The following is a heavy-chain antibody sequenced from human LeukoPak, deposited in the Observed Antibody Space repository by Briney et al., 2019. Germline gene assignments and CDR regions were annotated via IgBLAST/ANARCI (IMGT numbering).Heavy chain of an antibody. Sequence: ASVKVSCKASGYTFTSYGISWVRQAPGQGLEWMGWISAYNGNTNYAQKLQGRVTMTTDTSTSTAYMELRSLRSDDTAVYYCARDLGWRGQLWLPGDYWGQGTLVTVSS. CDR1: GYTFTSYG. CDR2: ISAYNGNT. V-gene: IGHV1-18*01. J-gene: IGHJ4*02. D-gene: IGHD5-18*01. CDR3: ARDLGWRGQLWLPGDY.